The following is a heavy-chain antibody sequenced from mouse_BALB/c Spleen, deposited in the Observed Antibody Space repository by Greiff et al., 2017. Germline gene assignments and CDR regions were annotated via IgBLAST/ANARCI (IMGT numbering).Heavy chain of an antibody. D-gene: IGHD2-14*01. CDR3: TRGRVRRGFAY. Sequence: VQLQQSGAELAKPGASVKMSCKASGYTFTSYWMHWVKQRPGQGLEWIGYINPSTGYTEYNQKFKDKATLTADKSSSTAYMQLSSLTSEDSAVYYCTRGRVRRGFAYWGQGTLVTVSA. J-gene: IGHJ3*01. V-gene: IGHV1-7*01. CDR2: INPSTGYT. CDR1: GYTFTSYW.